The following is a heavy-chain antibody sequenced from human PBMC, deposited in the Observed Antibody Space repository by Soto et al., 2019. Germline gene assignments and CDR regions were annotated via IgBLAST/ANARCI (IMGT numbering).Heavy chain of an antibody. V-gene: IGHV3-33*01. J-gene: IGHJ4*02. CDR3: ARADETNIDY. CDR1: GFTFSTYG. Sequence: QVQLVESGGGVVQPGRSLRLSCAASGFTFSTYGMHWVRQAPGKGLEWVAVIWYDGSKEYYADSVKGRFTISRDNSKNTLNLQMNSLSAEDTAVYYCARADETNIDYWGQGTLVTVSS. CDR2: IWYDGSKE.